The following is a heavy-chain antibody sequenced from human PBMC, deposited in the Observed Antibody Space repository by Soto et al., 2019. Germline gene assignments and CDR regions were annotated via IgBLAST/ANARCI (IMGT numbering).Heavy chain of an antibody. V-gene: IGHV3-11*06. Sequence: GGSLRLSYAGSGFTFGASYMSWIRQAPGKGLEWLSYISPGSRYPAYADPVKGRFTISRDNAKRSLYLQMMSLTAEDTAIYYCVRGGGGGLFDPWGQGTMVTVSS. CDR3: VRGGGGGLFDP. CDR2: ISPGSRYP. CDR1: GFTFGASY. D-gene: IGHD2-15*01. J-gene: IGHJ5*02.